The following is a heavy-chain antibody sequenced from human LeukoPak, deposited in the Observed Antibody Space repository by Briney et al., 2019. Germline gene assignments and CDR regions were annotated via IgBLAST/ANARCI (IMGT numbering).Heavy chain of an antibody. J-gene: IGHJ5*02. CDR1: GGSISSYY. CDR2: IYYSGST. Sequence: PSETLSLTCTVSGGSISSYYWSWIRQPPGKGLEWIGYIYYSGSTNYNPSLKSRVTISVDTSENQFSLKLSSVTAADTAVYYCARNTWQQLGKFDPWGQGTLVTVSS. CDR3: ARNTWQQLGKFDP. V-gene: IGHV4-59*01. D-gene: IGHD6-13*01.